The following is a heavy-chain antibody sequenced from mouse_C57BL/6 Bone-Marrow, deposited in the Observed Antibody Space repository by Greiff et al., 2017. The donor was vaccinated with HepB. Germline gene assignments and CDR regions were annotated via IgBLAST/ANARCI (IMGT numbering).Heavy chain of an antibody. V-gene: IGHV1-82*01. Sequence: VQLQQSGPELVKPGASVKISCKASGYAFSSSWMNWVKQRPGKGLEWIGRIYPGDGDTNYNRKFKGKATLTADKSSSTAYMQLSSLTSEDSAVYFCARYYGSSFDYWGQGTTLTVSS. D-gene: IGHD1-1*01. J-gene: IGHJ2*01. CDR1: GYAFSSSW. CDR2: IYPGDGDT. CDR3: ARYYGSSFDY.